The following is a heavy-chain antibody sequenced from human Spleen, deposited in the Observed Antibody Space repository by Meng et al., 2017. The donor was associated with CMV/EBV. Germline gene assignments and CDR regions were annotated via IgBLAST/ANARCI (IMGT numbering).Heavy chain of an antibody. CDR2: ISYDGSSQ. Sequence: LSLTCAASGFTFNNYAMHWVRQAPGKGLEWVGVISYDGSSQFYADSVKGRFTISRDNSKSTVSILMNSLRAEDTALYYCARVGIAARYFDYWGQGTLVTVSS. D-gene: IGHD6-6*01. CDR1: GFTFNNYA. V-gene: IGHV3-30*04. J-gene: IGHJ4*02. CDR3: ARVGIAARYFDY.